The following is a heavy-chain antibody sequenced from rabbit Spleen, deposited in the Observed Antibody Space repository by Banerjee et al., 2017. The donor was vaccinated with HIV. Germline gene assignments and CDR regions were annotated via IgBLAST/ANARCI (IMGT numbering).Heavy chain of an antibody. CDR1: GFSFSSNW. CDR2: IDTSDGDT. D-gene: IGHD1-1*01. Sequence: QEQLKESGGGLVKPGGTLTLTCTVSGFSFSSNWICWVRQAPGKGLEWIACIDTSDGDTDYANWPKGRFTISKTSSTTVTLQMTSLTAADTATYFCARNYVNAFDPWGPGTLVTVS. CDR3: ARNYVNAFDP. V-gene: IGHV1S45*01. J-gene: IGHJ2*01.